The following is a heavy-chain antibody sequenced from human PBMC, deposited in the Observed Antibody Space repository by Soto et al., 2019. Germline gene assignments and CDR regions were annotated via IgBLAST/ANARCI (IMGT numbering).Heavy chain of an antibody. CDR3: ARGDSYDTSGLFLDALDT. D-gene: IGHD3-22*01. CDR1: GVNLISWS. CDR2: LKPDGSEK. J-gene: IGHJ3*02. V-gene: IGHV3-7*04. Sequence: ACGVNLISWSMNCVRPNREKGLQWAANLKPDGSEKWYVDSLKGRFTISRDTPRNSFYLQMNSLRAEDTAVYYCARGDSYDTSGLFLDALDTWGRGTMVTVSS.